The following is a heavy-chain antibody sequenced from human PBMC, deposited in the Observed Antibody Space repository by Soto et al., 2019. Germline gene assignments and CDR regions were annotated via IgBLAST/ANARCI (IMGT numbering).Heavy chain of an antibody. D-gene: IGHD6-6*01. CDR3: ASANEYSSSSIDGYYYYGMDV. J-gene: IGHJ6*02. CDR1: RCSINNYW. Sequence: PVEPLKISWKGSRCSINNYWISWVRQMPGKGLEWMGRIDPSDSYTNYSPSFQGHVTISADKSISTAYLQWSSLKASDTAMYYCASANEYSSSSIDGYYYYGMDVWGQGTTVTVSS. V-gene: IGHV5-10-1*01. CDR2: IDPSDSYT.